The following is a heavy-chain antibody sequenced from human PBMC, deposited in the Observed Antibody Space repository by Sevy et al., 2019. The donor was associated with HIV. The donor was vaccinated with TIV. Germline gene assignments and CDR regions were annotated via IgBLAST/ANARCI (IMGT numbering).Heavy chain of an antibody. Sequence: GGSLRLSCTASGFTFSNFGMHWVRQVPGKGLEWVTFIRYDGSDKYYAASVKGRYTISRDDSKNTLYLQMDSLRPEETAIYYCAKDLAGPGRRYFDFWGQGALVTVSS. CDR3: AKDLAGPGRRYFDF. D-gene: IGHD6-13*01. J-gene: IGHJ4*02. CDR2: IRYDGSDK. CDR1: GFTFSNFG. V-gene: IGHV3-30*02.